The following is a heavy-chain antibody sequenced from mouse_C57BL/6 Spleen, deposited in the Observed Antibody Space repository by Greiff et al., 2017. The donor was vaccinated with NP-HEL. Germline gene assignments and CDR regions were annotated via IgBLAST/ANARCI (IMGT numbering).Heavy chain of an antibody. D-gene: IGHD4-1*01. CDR1: GFTFSNYT. CDR2: ISGGGGNT. J-gene: IGHJ2*01. V-gene: IGHV5-9*01. Sequence: DVMLVESGGGLVKPGGSLKLSCAASGFTFSNYTMSWVRQTPEKRLEWVATISGGGGNTYYPDSVKGRFTISRDNAKNTLYLQMSSLRSEDTALYYCARHDWDDYFDYWGQGTTLTVSS. CDR3: ARHDWDDYFDY.